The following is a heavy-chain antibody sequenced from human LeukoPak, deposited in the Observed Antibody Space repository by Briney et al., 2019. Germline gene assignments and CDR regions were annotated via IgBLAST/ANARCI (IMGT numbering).Heavy chain of an antibody. CDR2: ISSSSSYI. D-gene: IGHD4-17*01. Sequence: GGSLRLSCAASGFTFSSYSMNWVRQAPGKGLEWVSSISSSSSYIYYADSVKGRFTISRDNSKNTLYLQMNSLRAEDTAVYYCAKWKFTVTTPLDYWGQGTLVTVSS. CDR1: GFTFSSYS. CDR3: AKWKFTVTTPLDY. J-gene: IGHJ4*02. V-gene: IGHV3-21*04.